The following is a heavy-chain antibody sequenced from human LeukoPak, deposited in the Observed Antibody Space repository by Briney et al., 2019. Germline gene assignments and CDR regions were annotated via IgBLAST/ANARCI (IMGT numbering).Heavy chain of an antibody. CDR1: GFTFTAYG. J-gene: IGHJ4*02. CDR2: ISFDGSGQ. CDR3: ARDLNLGTTDSY. V-gene: IGHV3-30*03. Sequence: PGRSLRLSCAASGFTFTAYGMHWVRQAPGKRLEWLAVISFDGSGQYYADSVKGRFTISRDDSKNMLYLQMNSLRVEDTAVYYCARDLNLGTTDSYWGQGTLVTISS. D-gene: IGHD1-14*01.